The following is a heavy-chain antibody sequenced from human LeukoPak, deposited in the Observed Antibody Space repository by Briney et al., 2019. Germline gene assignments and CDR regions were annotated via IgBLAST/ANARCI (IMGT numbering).Heavy chain of an antibody. D-gene: IGHD3-22*01. V-gene: IGHV3-7*04. CDR1: GFTFSNYW. CDR3: ARGDYYDSSGSVYYAV. CDR2: IKQDGSEK. Sequence: GGSLRLSCAASGFTFSNYWMNWVRQAPGKGLEWVANIKQDGSEKHYVDSVKGRFTISRDNAKNSLYLQMNSLRAEDTAVYYCARGDYYDSSGSVYYAVWGKGTTVTISS. J-gene: IGHJ6*04.